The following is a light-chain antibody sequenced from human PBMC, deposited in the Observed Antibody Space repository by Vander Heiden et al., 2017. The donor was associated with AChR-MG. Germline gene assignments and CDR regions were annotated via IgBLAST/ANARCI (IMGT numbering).Light chain of an antibody. J-gene: IGKJ2*01. CDR3: QQYGTST. CDR2: GAS. V-gene: IGKV3-20*01. Sequence: EIVLTQSPGTLSLSPGERATLSCRASQSVSSSYLAWYQQKPGQAPRLLIYGASSRATGIPDRFSGSGSGTDFTLTISRLEPEDFAVYYCQQYGTSTFAQGTKLEI. CDR1: QSVSSSY.